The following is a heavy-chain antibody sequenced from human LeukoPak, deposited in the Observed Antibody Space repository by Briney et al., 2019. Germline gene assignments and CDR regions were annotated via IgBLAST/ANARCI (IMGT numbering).Heavy chain of an antibody. Sequence: GGSLRLSCAASGFTFSSYAMSWVRQAPGKGLEWVSAISGSGGSTYYADSVKGRFTISSDNSKNTLYLQMNSLRAEDTAVYYCAKSLTTVTTGGWYFDLWGRGTLVTVSS. D-gene: IGHD4-17*01. J-gene: IGHJ2*01. CDR1: GFTFSSYA. V-gene: IGHV3-23*01. CDR3: AKSLTTVTTGGWYFDL. CDR2: ISGSGGST.